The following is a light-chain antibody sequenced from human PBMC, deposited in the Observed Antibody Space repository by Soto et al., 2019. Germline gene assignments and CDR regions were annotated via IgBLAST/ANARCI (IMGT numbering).Light chain of an antibody. Sequence: ESMLTQSPGTLSLSPGERATLSCRASQSVSTRYLAWYQQKPGQAPRLLIYGASIRAAGIPDRFSGSGSGTDFTLTISRLEPEDFAVYYCHXFGSSPLAFTFGQGTKLEI. V-gene: IGKV3-20*01. CDR2: GAS. J-gene: IGKJ2*01. CDR1: QSVSTRY. CDR3: HXFGSSPLAFT.